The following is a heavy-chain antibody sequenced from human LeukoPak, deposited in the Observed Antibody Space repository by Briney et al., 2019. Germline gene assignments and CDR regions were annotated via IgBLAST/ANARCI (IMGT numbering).Heavy chain of an antibody. CDR3: ARDFFAFGGVIALLDS. J-gene: IGHJ4*02. V-gene: IGHV3-7*01. CDR2: IKQDGSEK. CDR1: GFTFSVSW. D-gene: IGHD3-16*02. Sequence: PGGSLRLSCAASGFTFSVSWMSWVRQAPGKGLEWVANIKQDGSEKYYVDSVTGRFTISRDNAKNSLYLQMNSLRAEDTAVYYCARDFFAFGGVIALLDSWGQGTLVTVSS.